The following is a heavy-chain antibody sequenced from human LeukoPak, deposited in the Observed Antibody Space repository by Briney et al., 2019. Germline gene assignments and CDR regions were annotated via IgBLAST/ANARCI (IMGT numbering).Heavy chain of an antibody. V-gene: IGHV4-34*01. J-gene: IGHJ5*02. CDR1: GGPFSGYY. Sequence: PSETLSLTCAVYGGPFSGYYWSWIRQPPGKGLEWIGEINHSGSTNYNPSLKSRVTISVDTSKNQFSLKLSSVTAADTAVYYCARVTSGPPPMVRGGVPGWFDPWGQGTLVTVSS. CDR2: INHSGST. D-gene: IGHD3-10*01. CDR3: ARVTSGPPPMVRGGVPGWFDP.